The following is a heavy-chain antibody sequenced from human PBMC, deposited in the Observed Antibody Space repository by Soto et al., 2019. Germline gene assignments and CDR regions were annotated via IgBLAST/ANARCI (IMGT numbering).Heavy chain of an antibody. CDR1: GFTFSSYS. CDR3: ARDPWIAAAGTVPYYGMDV. D-gene: IGHD6-13*01. Sequence: PGGSLRLSCAASGFTFSSYSMNWVRQAPGKGLEWVSSISSSSSYIYYADSVKGRFTISRDNAKNSLYLQMNSLRAEDTAVYYCARDPWIAAAGTVPYYGMDVWGQGTTVTVSS. V-gene: IGHV3-21*01. J-gene: IGHJ6*02. CDR2: ISSSSSYI.